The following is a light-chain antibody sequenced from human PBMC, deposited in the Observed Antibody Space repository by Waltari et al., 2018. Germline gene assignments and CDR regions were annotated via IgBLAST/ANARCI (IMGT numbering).Light chain of an antibody. CDR2: GAS. CDR3: QQCNDWPRGT. V-gene: IGKV3-15*01. Sequence: ETVMTQSPATLSVSPGGRATLPRRASQSVNGYLAWYQQKPGQPPRLLIYGASTRAPGVPARFTGSGSQREFTLTISSLQSEDLGIYYCQQCNDWPRGTFGQGTKVEIK. CDR1: QSVNGY. J-gene: IGKJ1*01.